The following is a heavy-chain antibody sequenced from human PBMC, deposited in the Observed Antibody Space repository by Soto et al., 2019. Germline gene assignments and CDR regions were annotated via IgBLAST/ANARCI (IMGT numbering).Heavy chain of an antibody. J-gene: IGHJ6*02. CDR3: AKRASIPGRFYYYGMDV. D-gene: IGHD6-6*01. CDR2: ITNSGGST. Sequence: AGGSLRLSYAASGFTFSSYAMSWVRQAPGKGLEWVSSITNSGGSTYYADSVKGRFTISRDNSKNTLYLQMNSLRAEDTAIYYCAKRASIPGRFYYYGMDVWGQGTTVTVSS. CDR1: GFTFSSYA. V-gene: IGHV3-23*01.